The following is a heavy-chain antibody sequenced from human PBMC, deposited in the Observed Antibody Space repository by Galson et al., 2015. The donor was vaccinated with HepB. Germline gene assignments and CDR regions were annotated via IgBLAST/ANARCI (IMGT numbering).Heavy chain of an antibody. D-gene: IGHD3-10*01. CDR1: GFTVSSNS. Sequence: SLRLSCAASGFTVSSNSMSWVRQAPGKGLEWVSVIYSGGSTYYAASVKGRFTISRDNSKNTLYLQMNSLRAEDTAVYYCASGFGGLLPLDYWGQGTLVTVSS. V-gene: IGHV3-66*01. CDR3: ASGFGGLLPLDY. J-gene: IGHJ4*02. CDR2: IYSGGST.